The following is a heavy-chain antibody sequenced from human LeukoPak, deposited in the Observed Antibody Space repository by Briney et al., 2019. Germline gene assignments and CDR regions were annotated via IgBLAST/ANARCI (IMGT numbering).Heavy chain of an antibody. J-gene: IGHJ4*02. Sequence: PSETLSLTCTVSGGSISSYYWSWIRQPPGKGLEWIGYIYYSGSTNYNPSLKSRVTISVDTSKNQFSLKLSSVTAADTAVYYCASLNGGFYYWGQGTLVTVSS. CDR3: ASLNGGFYY. D-gene: IGHD2-8*01. CDR2: IYYSGST. CDR1: GGSISSYY. V-gene: IGHV4-59*08.